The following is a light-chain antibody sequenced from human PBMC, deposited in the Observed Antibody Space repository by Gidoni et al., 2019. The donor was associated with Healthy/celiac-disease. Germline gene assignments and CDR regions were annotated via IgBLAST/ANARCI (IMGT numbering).Light chain of an antibody. Sequence: DIQMTQSPSTMSASVGDRVTITCRARQSISSWLAWYQQKPGKAPKLLIYKASSLESGVPSRFSGTGSGTEFTLTISSLQPDDFATYYCQQYNSYSPTFTFGPGTKVDIK. CDR2: KAS. V-gene: IGKV1-5*03. CDR1: QSISSW. CDR3: QQYNSYSPTFT. J-gene: IGKJ3*01.